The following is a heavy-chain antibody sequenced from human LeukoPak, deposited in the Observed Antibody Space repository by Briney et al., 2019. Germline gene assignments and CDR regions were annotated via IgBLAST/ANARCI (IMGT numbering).Heavy chain of an antibody. Sequence: ASVKVSCKASGYTFTSYYMHWVRQAPGQGLEWMGGIIPIFGTANYAQKFQGRVTITADESTSTAYMELSSLRSEDTAVYYCASGQYRDGYNLAYWGQGTLVTVSS. CDR1: GYTFTSYY. J-gene: IGHJ4*02. CDR2: IIPIFGTA. CDR3: ASGQYRDGYNLAY. D-gene: IGHD5-24*01. V-gene: IGHV1-69*13.